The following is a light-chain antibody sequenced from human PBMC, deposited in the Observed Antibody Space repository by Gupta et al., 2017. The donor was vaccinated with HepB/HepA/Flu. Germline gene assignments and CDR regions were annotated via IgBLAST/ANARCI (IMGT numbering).Light chain of an antibody. Sequence: DIQMTQSPSSLSASVGDRVTITCRASQRISSYLNWYQQKPGKAPKLLIYAASRVQSGVPSRFSGSGSGTDFTLTISSRQPEDFATYYCQQRNSTPRTFGQGTKVEIK. CDR2: AAS. CDR1: QRISSY. CDR3: QQRNSTPRT. J-gene: IGKJ1*01. V-gene: IGKV1-39*01.